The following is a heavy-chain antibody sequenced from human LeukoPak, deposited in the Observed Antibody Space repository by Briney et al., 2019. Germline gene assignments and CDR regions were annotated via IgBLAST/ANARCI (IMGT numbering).Heavy chain of an antibody. CDR2: INHSGST. J-gene: IGHJ6*03. CDR3: ARGVGAASYYYYYMDV. Sequence: PSETLSLTCAVYGGPFSGYYWSWIRQPPGKGLEWIGEINHSGSTNYNPSLKSRVTISVDTSKNQFSLKLSSVTAADTAVYYCARGVGAASYYYYYMDVWGKGTTVTVSS. V-gene: IGHV4-34*01. CDR1: GGPFSGYY. D-gene: IGHD2-15*01.